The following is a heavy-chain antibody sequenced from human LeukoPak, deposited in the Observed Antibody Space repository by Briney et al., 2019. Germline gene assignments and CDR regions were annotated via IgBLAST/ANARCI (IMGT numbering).Heavy chain of an antibody. CDR2: IYHSGST. J-gene: IGHJ4*02. D-gene: IGHD6-13*01. V-gene: IGHV4-4*02. CDR3: AGYSSSWYQSALDY. Sequence: PSETLSLTCTVSGGSISSSNWWSWVRQPPGKGLEWIGEIYHSGSTNYNPSLKSRVTISVDKSKNQFSLKLSSVTAADTAVYYCAGYSSSWYQSALDYWGQGTLVTVSS. CDR1: GGSISSSNW.